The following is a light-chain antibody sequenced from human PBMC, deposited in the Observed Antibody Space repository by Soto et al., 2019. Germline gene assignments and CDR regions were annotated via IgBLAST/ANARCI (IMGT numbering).Light chain of an antibody. Sequence: DIQITQSPSSVSASVGDRVTITCRASQSISNYLNWYQQKPGRAPKLLIYAASSLQSGVPSRFSGSGSGTDFTLTISSLQPEDFASYYCQQTYSTSITFGQGTRLEIK. CDR2: AAS. J-gene: IGKJ5*01. CDR3: QQTYSTSIT. CDR1: QSISNY. V-gene: IGKV1-39*01.